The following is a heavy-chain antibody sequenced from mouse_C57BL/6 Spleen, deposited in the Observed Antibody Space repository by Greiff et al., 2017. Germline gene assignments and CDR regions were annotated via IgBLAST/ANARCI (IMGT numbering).Heavy chain of an antibody. J-gene: IGHJ1*03. V-gene: IGHV1-81*01. D-gene: IGHD1-1*01. CDR1: GYTFTSYG. CDR2: IYPRSVNT. Sequence: VKLMESGAELARPGASVKLSCKASGYTFTSYGISWVKQRTGQGLEWIGEIYPRSVNTYYNEKLKGKATLTADKYSRTAYMELRSRTSEDSAVYFCARQGGYYGRGYFDVWGTGTTVTVSS. CDR3: ARQGGYYGRGYFDV.